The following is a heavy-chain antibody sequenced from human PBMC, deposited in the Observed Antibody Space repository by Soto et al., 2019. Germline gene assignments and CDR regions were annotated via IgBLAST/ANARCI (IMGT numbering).Heavy chain of an antibody. CDR3: ARALTGYGMDV. CDR1: RYIFTNYG. J-gene: IGHJ6*02. V-gene: IGHV1-18*01. Sequence: QVQLVQSGVEVREPGASVKVSCKAVRYIFTNYGVSWVRQAPGQGLEWMGWITTYNGNTEYAQKFQGRVTMTTHASTSTAYMELGSLRPDDTAIYYCARALTGYGMDVWGQGTTVTVSS. CDR2: ITTYNGNT.